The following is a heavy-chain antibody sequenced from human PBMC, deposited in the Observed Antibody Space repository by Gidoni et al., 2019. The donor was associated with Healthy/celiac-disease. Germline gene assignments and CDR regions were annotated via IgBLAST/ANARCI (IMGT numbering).Heavy chain of an antibody. CDR2: ISGSCGST. CDR3: ARANYYDSSGYYYNPDPVDY. CDR1: GFTFSSYA. Sequence: EVQLLESGGGLVQPGGSLRLSCAASGFTFSSYAMSWVRQAPGKGLEWVPAISGSCGSTYYADSVKGRFTISRDNSKNTLYLQMNSLRAEDTAVYYCARANYYDSSGYYYNPDPVDYWGQGTLVTVSS. J-gene: IGHJ4*02. V-gene: IGHV3-23*01. D-gene: IGHD3-22*01.